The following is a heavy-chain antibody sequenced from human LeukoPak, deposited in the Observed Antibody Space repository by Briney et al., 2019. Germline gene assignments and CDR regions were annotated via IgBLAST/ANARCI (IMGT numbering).Heavy chain of an antibody. CDR1: GGSTSTSHFY. CDR3: ARHAADSSGLYNYSGMDV. D-gene: IGHD3-22*01. J-gene: IGHJ6*02. CDR2: IYYSGST. Sequence: PSETLSLTCTVSGGSTSTSHFYWGWIRLPPGKGLEWIGSIYYSGSTSYNPSLESRVTISVDTSKNQLCLRLRLVTAADTAVYYCARHAADSSGLYNYSGMDVWGQGTTVTVSS. V-gene: IGHV4-39*01.